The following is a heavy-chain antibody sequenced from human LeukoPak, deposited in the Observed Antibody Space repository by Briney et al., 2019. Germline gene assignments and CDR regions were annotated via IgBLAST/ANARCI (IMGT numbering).Heavy chain of an antibody. CDR2: ISWNSGSI. CDR1: GFTFDDYA. V-gene: IGHV3-9*01. CDR3: AKAGELLSSEYFQH. D-gene: IGHD3-10*01. J-gene: IGHJ1*01. Sequence: PGGSLRLSCAASGFTFDDYAMHWVRQAPGKGLEWVSGISWNSGSIGYADSVKGRFTISRDNAKNSLYLQMNSLRAEDTASYYCAKAGELLSSEYFQHWGQGTLVTVSS.